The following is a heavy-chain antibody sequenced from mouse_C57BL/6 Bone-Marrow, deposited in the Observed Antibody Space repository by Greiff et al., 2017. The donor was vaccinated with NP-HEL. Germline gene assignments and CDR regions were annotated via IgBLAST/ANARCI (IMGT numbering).Heavy chain of an antibody. CDR1: GFTFTDYY. Sequence: EVHLVESGGGLVQPGGSLSLSCAASGFTFTDYYMSWVRQPPGKALEWLGFIRNKANGYTTEYSASVKGRFTISRDNSQSILYLQMNALRAEDSATYYCAQHPFYWYFDVWGTGTTVTVSS. V-gene: IGHV7-3*01. J-gene: IGHJ1*03. CDR3: AQHPFYWYFDV. CDR2: IRNKANGYTT.